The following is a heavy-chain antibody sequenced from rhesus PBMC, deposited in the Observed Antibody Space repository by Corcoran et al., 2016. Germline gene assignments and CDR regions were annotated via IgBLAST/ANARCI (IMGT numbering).Heavy chain of an antibody. D-gene: IGHD6-13*01. CDR1: GFTFSNSW. Sequence: EVQLVESGAGLVKPGGSLRLSCAASGFTFSNSWMSWGRPAQGKGLEWVARIKRKADGETADYAASVKGRFTISRDDSKNTLYLQMNSLKTEDTAVYYCTTDSSWSGDYWGQGVLVTVSS. J-gene: IGHJ4*01. CDR2: IKRKADGETA. V-gene: IGHV3-30*02. CDR3: TTDSSWSGDY.